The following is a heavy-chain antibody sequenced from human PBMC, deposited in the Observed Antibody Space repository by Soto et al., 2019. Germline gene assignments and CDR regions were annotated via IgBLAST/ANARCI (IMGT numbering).Heavy chain of an antibody. V-gene: IGHV1-69*13. CDR2: IIPIFGTA. Sequence: SVKVSCTASGGTFSSYAISWVRQAPGQGLEWMGGIIPIFGTANYAQKFQGRVTITADESTSTAYMELSSLRSEDTAVYYCARVQDVDTAMDYDYWGQGTLVTVSS. D-gene: IGHD5-18*01. CDR1: GGTFSSYA. J-gene: IGHJ4*02. CDR3: ARVQDVDTAMDYDY.